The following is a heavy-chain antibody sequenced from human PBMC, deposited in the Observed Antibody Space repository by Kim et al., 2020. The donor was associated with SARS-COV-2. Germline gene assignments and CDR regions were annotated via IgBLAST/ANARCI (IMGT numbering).Heavy chain of an antibody. CDR3: ARGAYYYDSSGYAD. Sequence: SQKFQGRVTITRDTSASTAYMELSSLRSEDTAVYYCARGAYYYDSSGYADWGQGTLVTVSS. V-gene: IGHV1-3*01. J-gene: IGHJ4*02. D-gene: IGHD3-22*01.